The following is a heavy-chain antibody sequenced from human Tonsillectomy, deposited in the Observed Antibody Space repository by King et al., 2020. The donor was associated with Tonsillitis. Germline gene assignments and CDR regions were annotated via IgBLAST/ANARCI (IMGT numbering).Heavy chain of an antibody. D-gene: IGHD3-3*01. CDR3: ARKPYYDFWSVYSGADYYMDV. CDR1: GYTFTSYD. V-gene: IGHV1-8*01. Sequence: VQLVESGAEVKKPGASVKVSCKASGYTFTSYDINWVRQATGQGLEWMGWMNPNSGNTGYAQKFQGRVTMTRNTSISTAYMELSSLRSEDTAVYYCARKPYYDFWSVYSGADYYMDVWGKGTTVTVSS. J-gene: IGHJ6*03. CDR2: MNPNSGNT.